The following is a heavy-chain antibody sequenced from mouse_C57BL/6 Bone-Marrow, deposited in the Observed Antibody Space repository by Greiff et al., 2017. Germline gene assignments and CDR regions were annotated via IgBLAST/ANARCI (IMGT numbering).Heavy chain of an antibody. Sequence: QVQLKESGPGLVAPSQSLSITCTVSGFSLTSSGVDWVRQPPGKGLEWLGVIWGGGSTNYNSALMSRLSISKDNSKSQVFLKMNSLQTDDTAMYYCAKHIITTVVRHWYFDVWGTGTTVTVSS. CDR3: AKHIITTVVRHWYFDV. D-gene: IGHD1-1*01. J-gene: IGHJ1*03. CDR1: GFSLTSSG. CDR2: IWGGGST. V-gene: IGHV2-9*01.